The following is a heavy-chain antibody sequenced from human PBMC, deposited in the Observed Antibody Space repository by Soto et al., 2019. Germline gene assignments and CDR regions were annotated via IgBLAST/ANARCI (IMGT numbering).Heavy chain of an antibody. CDR2: MYYSGSF. J-gene: IGHJ4*02. CDR3: ATEGEIYCSSSSCPTDS. D-gene: IGHD2-2*01. V-gene: IGHV4-61*08. Sequence: PSETLSLTCTVSGGSISGGGSYWSWIRQRPGKGLEWIGYMYYSGSFYYNPSLKGRVTISSDTSKNQLSLTLTSATPADTAVYYCATEGEIYCSSSSCPTDSWGQGALVTVSS. CDR1: GGSISGGGSY.